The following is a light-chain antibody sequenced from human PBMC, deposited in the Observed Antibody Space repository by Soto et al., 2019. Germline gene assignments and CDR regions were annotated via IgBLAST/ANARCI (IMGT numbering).Light chain of an antibody. CDR1: PSVKSF. Sequence: IVLTQSPAHLSLSPGSRSTLSCRARPSVKSFIVWYQQRPGQPPWLLIDGASTRATGIPDRFSGSGSGTDFSLTISRLEPEDVAVYYCQQYEAVVTFGQGTKVDIK. CDR2: GAS. V-gene: IGKV3-20*01. CDR3: QQYEAVVT. J-gene: IGKJ1*01.